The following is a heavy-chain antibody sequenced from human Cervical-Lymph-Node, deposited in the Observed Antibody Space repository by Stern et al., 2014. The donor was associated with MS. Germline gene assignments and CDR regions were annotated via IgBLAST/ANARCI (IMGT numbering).Heavy chain of an antibody. V-gene: IGHV3-7*01. J-gene: IGHJ4*02. CDR2: IGQDGSLT. CDR1: GFTFSSYF. CDR3: VRYRRGSDYYFDY. D-gene: IGHD2-21*01. Sequence: EVQLVESGGGLVQPGGSLRLSCAASGFTFSSYFMGWVRQAPGKGLEWVANIGQDGSLTYSVDSVEGRFTISRDNAKNSLFLQMNSPRSEDTSIYYCVRYRRGSDYYFDYWGQGTLVTVSS.